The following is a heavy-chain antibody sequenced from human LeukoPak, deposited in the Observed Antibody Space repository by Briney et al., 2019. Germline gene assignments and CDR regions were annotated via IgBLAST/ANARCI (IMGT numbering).Heavy chain of an antibody. CDR1: GGFFRGFY. J-gene: IGHJ4*02. V-gene: IGHV4-34*01. D-gene: IGHD3-3*02. CDR2: IYYTGTT. CDR3: ARRGGRSVIGY. Sequence: SETLSLTCEVYGGFFRGFYWSWIRQSPGKGLEWIGEIYYTGTTNYNPSLKSRVTISIDKSKRQMSLKLSSVTAADTAVYYCARRGGRSVIGYWGQGTLVTVSS.